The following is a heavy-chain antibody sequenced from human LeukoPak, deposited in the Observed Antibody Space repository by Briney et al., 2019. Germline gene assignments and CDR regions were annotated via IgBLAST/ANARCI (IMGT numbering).Heavy chain of an antibody. V-gene: IGHV3-30*02. CDR2: IRYDGSSK. Sequence: GGSLRLSCAGSGFTFSYYGIHWVRQAPGKGLEWVAFIRYDGSSKYYVDSVKGRFTISRDNSKNTLYLQMNSLRAEDTAVYFCAKGSGWEASYFYYYMDVWGKGTTVTISS. CDR1: GFTFSYYG. D-gene: IGHD1-26*01. J-gene: IGHJ6*03. CDR3: AKGSGWEASYFYYYMDV.